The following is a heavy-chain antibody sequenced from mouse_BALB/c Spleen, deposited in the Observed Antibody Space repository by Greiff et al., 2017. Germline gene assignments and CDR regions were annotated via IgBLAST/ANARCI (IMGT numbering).Heavy chain of an antibody. J-gene: IGHJ3*01. CDR2: IDPENGNT. D-gene: IGHD2-14*01. CDR1: GFNITDYY. Sequence: EVQLQQSGAELVRPGALVKLSCKASGFNITDYYMHWVKQRPEQGLEWIGWIDPENGNTIYDPKFQGKASITADTSSNTAYLQLSSLTSEDTAVYYCAREGVRRGAWFAYWGQGTLVTVSA. CDR3: AREGVRRGAWFAY. V-gene: IGHV14-1*02.